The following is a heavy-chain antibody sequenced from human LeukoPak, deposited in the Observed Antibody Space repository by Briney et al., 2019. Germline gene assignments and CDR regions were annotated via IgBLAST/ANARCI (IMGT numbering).Heavy chain of an antibody. CDR2: ISGSGGST. CDR1: GFTFSIYA. D-gene: IGHD5-18*01. J-gene: IGHJ4*02. CDR3: AKETPEGVTFDY. Sequence: GGSLRLSCAASGFTFSIYAMSWVRQAPGKGLEWVSAISGSGGSTYYADSVKSRFIISRDNSKNTLFLQMSSLRAEDTAVYYCAKETPEGVTFDYWGQGTLVTVSS. V-gene: IGHV3-23*01.